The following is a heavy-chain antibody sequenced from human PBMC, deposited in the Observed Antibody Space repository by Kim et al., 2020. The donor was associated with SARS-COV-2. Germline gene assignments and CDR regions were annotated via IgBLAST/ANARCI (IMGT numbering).Heavy chain of an antibody. CDR2: IYYSGST. CDR3: ARVKRDWFDP. Sequence: SETLSLTCTVSGGSISSSSYYWGWIRQPPGKGLEWIGSIYYSGSTYYNPSLKSRVTISVDTSKNQFSLKLSSVTAADTAVYYCARVKRDWFDPWGQGTLVTVSS. J-gene: IGHJ5*02. V-gene: IGHV4-39*07. CDR1: GGSISSSSYY.